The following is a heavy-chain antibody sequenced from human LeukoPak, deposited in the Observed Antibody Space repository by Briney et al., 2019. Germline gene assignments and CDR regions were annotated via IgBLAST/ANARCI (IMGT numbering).Heavy chain of an antibody. V-gene: IGHV3-74*01. CDR3: AGGQLDGVWSY. J-gene: IGHJ4*02. CDR1: GFTFSSYW. CDR2: IKSDGSTT. Sequence: PGGSLRLSCAASGFTFSSYWMHWVRQAPGKGLVWASHIKSDGSTTRYADSVKGRFTISRDNAKNTLYLQMNSLRAEDTAVYYCAGGQLDGVWSYWGQGTLVTVS. D-gene: IGHD3-3*01.